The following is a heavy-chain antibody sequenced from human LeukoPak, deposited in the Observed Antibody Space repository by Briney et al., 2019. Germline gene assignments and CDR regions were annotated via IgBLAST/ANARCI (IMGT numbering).Heavy chain of an antibody. V-gene: IGHV1-69*04. CDR2: IIPILGIA. CDR3: ARVPVPNPDPYYGMDV. J-gene: IGHJ6*02. D-gene: IGHD1-1*01. Sequence: GSSVKVSCKASGGTFSSYAISWVRQAPGRGLEWMGRIIPILGIANYAQKFQGRVTITADKSTSTAYMELSSLRSEDTAVYYCARVPVPNPDPYYGMDVWGQGTTVTVSS. CDR1: GGTFSSYA.